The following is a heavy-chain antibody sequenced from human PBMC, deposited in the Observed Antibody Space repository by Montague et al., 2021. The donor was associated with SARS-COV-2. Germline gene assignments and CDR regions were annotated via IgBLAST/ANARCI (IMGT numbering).Heavy chain of an antibody. CDR3: ARAPPISAVSSPRRNQFFFDS. D-gene: IGHD2-2*01. J-gene: IGHJ4*02. CDR2: ISGGGVST. V-gene: IGHV3-23*01. CDR1: GFTFNSSA. Sequence: SLRLSCAASGFTFNSSAMSWVRQAPGKGLEWVSTISGGGVSTYYADSVKGRFTISRDNSKNTLYLQMNSLRAEDTAVYYCARAPPISAVSSPRRNQFFFDSWGQGTLVTVSS.